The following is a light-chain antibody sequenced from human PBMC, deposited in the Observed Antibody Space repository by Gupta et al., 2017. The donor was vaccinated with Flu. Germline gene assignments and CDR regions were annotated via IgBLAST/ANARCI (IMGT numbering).Light chain of an antibody. CDR2: AAS. V-gene: IGKV1-39*01. J-gene: IGKJ2*01. Sequence: PSSLSASVGDSVTIAWRASKSISSYLDWYQQKPGKAPKLLIYAASSLHSGVPSRFSGSGSGTDFTLTISSLEPEDFATYYCQQSYSSSRTFGQGTKVEIK. CDR1: KSISSY. CDR3: QQSYSSSRT.